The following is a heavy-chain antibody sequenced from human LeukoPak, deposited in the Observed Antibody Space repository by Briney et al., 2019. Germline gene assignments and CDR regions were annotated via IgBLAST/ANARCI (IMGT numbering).Heavy chain of an antibody. CDR3: ARFYYDSSGYYRNWFDP. CDR2: ISAYNGNT. J-gene: IGHJ5*02. CDR1: GYTFTSYG. V-gene: IGHV1-18*01. D-gene: IGHD3-22*01. Sequence: ASVKVSCKASGYTFTSYGISWVRQAPGQGLEWMGWISAYNGNTNDAQKLQGRVTMTTDTSTSTAYMELRSLRSDDTAVYYCARFYYDSSGYYRNWFDPWGQGTLVTVSS.